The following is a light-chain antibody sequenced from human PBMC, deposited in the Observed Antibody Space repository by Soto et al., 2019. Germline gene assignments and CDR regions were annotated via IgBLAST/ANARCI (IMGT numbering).Light chain of an antibody. V-gene: IGLV2-14*03. CDR2: DVS. CDR3: SSYGASSTL. CDR1: GSDIGSSNY. Sequence: QSALTQPASLSGSPGQSITISCTGTGSDIGSSNYVSWYQQHPGKAPKLMIFDVSYRPSGISDRFSGSKSGNTASLTISGLQPEDEADYYCSSYGASSTLFGGGTKVTVL. J-gene: IGLJ3*02.